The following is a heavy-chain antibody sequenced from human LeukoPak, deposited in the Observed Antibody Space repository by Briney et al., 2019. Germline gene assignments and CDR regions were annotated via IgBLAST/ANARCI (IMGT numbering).Heavy chain of an antibody. CDR1: GFTFSDYW. Sequence: GGSLRLSCVGSGFTFSDYWMSWVRLGPGKGLEWVASIPRDGGVARYVDSLKGRFTISRDDARSSVFLQMNSLRAEDTAVYYCARLFGGVTTFDYWGQGALVTVSS. V-gene: IGHV3-7*01. J-gene: IGHJ4*02. D-gene: IGHD3-10*01. CDR3: ARLFGGVTTFDY. CDR2: IPRDGGVA.